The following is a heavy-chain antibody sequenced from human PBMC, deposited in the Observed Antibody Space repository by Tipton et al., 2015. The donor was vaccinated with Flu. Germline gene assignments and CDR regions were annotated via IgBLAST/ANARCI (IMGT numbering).Heavy chain of an antibody. CDR1: GGSISSSRYY. CDR3: ARYPESNYHWFGP. V-gene: IGHV4-39*07. J-gene: IGHJ5*02. CDR2: IYHSGTA. Sequence: TLSLTCTVSGGSISSSRYYWGWIRQPPGKGLEWIGSIYHSGTAYYNPSLKSRVTILVDTSKNQISLKLSSVTAADTAVYYCARYPESNYHWFGPWGQGALVTVSS. D-gene: IGHD4-11*01.